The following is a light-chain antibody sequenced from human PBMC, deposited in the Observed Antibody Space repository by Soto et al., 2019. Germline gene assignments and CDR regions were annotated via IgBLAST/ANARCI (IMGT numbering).Light chain of an antibody. CDR1: QSISDH. J-gene: IGKJ4*01. Sequence: DIQMTQSPSSLSASVEDRVIITCRASQSISDHLNWYQQKPGKATKLLIFAASSLQSGVTSKFSGSRSGTDFTLKIRSMKTEDFATYYCQQANSFTLTVGEGYKVDIK. V-gene: IGKV1-39*01. CDR3: QQANSFTLT. CDR2: AAS.